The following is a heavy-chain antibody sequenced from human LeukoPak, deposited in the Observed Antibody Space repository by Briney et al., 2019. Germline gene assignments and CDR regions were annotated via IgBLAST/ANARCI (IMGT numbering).Heavy chain of an antibody. CDR1: GYTFTSYY. D-gene: IGHD5-18*01. Sequence: ASVNVSCKASGYTFTSYYMHWVRQAPGQGLEWMGIINPSGGSTSYAQKFQGRVTMTRDTSTSTVYMELSSLRSEDTAVYYCARDAEPHTATESPNFDYWGQGTLVTVSS. J-gene: IGHJ4*02. V-gene: IGHV1-46*01. CDR3: ARDAEPHTATESPNFDY. CDR2: INPSGGST.